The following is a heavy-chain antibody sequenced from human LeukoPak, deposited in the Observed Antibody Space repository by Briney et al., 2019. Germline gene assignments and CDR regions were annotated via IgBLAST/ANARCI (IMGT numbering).Heavy chain of an antibody. V-gene: IGHV4-59*01. J-gene: IGHJ5*02. D-gene: IGHD3-22*01. CDR3: ARMIRYYDSSGYVNWFDP. CDR2: IYYSGST. CDR1: GGSISSYY. Sequence: SETLSLTCTVSGGSISSYYWSWIRQPPGKGLEWIGYIYYSGSTNYNPSLKSRVTISVDTSKNQFSLKLSSVTAADTAVYYCARMIRYYDSSGYVNWFDPWGQGTLVTVSS.